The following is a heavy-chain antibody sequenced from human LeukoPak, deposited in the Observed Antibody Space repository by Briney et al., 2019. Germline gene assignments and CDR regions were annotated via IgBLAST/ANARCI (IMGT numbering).Heavy chain of an antibody. CDR3: VRIRDSGSYYFYYGMDV. J-gene: IGHJ6*02. CDR1: GFTFSSYA. D-gene: IGHD1-26*01. V-gene: IGHV3-30-3*01. Sequence: HAGGSLRLSCAASGFTFSSYAMHWVRQAPGKGLEWVAVISYDGSNKYYADSVKGRFTISRDNSKNTLYLQMNSLRAEDTAVYYCVRIRDSGSYYFYYGMDVWGQGTTVTVSS. CDR2: ISYDGSNK.